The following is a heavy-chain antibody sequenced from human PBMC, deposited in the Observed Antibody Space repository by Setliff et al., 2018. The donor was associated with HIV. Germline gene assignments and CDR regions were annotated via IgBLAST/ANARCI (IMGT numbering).Heavy chain of an antibody. V-gene: IGHV3-33*08. CDR1: GFTFSSYG. CDR3: ARGVPYVWGSYPGHIDF. CDR2: IWYDGSNK. D-gene: IGHD3-16*02. J-gene: IGHJ4*02. Sequence: GESLKISCAASGFTFSSYGMHWVRQAPGKGLEWVAVIWYDGSNKYYADSVKGRFTISRDNSKNTLYLQMNSLRPEDSAVYYCARGVPYVWGSYPGHIDFWGQGTLVTVSS.